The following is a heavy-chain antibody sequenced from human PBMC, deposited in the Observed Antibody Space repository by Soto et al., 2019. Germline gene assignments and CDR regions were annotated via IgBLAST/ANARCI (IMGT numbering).Heavy chain of an antibody. Sequence: GGSVRLSCAASGFTFSSYSMNCVRQAAGEGLEWFSSISSSSSYIYCADSVKGRFTISRDKAKNSLYLQMNRLRAEDTAVYYCASAGDIVLMDWFAPWGQGTLVTVSS. D-gene: IGHD2-8*01. V-gene: IGHV3-21*01. J-gene: IGHJ5*02. CDR2: ISSSSSYI. CDR1: GFTFSSYS. CDR3: ASAGDIVLMDWFAP.